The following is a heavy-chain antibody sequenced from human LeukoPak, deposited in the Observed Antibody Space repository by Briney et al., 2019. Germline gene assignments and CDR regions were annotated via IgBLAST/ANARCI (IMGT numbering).Heavy chain of an antibody. Sequence: GGSLRLSCAASGFTFSSHGMHWVRQAPGKGLEWVAFIRYDGSNKYYADSVKGRFTISRDNSKNTLYLQMNSLRAEDTAAYYCAKDVLVVVAASFDYWGQGTLVTVSS. CDR2: IRYDGSNK. CDR1: GFTFSSHG. J-gene: IGHJ4*02. D-gene: IGHD2-15*01. V-gene: IGHV3-30*02. CDR3: AKDVLVVVAASFDY.